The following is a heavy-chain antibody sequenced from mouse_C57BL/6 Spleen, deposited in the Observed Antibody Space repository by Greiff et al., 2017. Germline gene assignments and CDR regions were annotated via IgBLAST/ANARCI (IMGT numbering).Heavy chain of an antibody. J-gene: IGHJ4*01. CDR2: INPSTGGT. CDR3: ASTTVVAYYYAMDY. CDR1: GYSFTGYY. V-gene: IGHV1-42*01. D-gene: IGHD1-1*01. Sequence: VQLQQSGPELVKPGASVKISCKASGYSFTGYYMNWVKQSPEKSLEWIGEINPSTGGTTYNQKFKAKATLTVDKSSSTAYMQLKSLTSEDSAVYYCASTTVVAYYYAMDYWGQGTSVTVSS.